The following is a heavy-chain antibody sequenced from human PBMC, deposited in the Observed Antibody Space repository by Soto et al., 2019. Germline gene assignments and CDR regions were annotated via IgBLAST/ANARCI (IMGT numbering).Heavy chain of an antibody. Sequence: QVQLVESGGGVVQPGRSLRLSCAASGFTFSSYGMHWVRQAPGKGLEWVAVIWYDGSNKYYADSVKGRFTISRDNSKNTLYLQMNSLRAEDTAVYYRAREWTYYYYGMDVWGQGTTVTVSS. CDR2: IWYDGSNK. CDR1: GFTFSSYG. V-gene: IGHV3-33*01. J-gene: IGHJ6*02. CDR3: AREWTYYYYGMDV.